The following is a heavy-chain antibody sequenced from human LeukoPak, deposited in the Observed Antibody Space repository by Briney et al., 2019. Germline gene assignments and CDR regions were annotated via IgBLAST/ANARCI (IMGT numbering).Heavy chain of an antibody. CDR2: IWYDGGNK. CDR1: GFTFSSYG. CDR3: ARDRVRFLEWSYYGMDV. J-gene: IGHJ6*02. Sequence: PGRSLRLSCAASGFTFSSYGMHWVRQAPGKGLEWVAVIWYDGGNKYYADSVKGRFTISRDNSKNTLYLQMNSLRAEDTAVYYCARDRVRFLEWSYYGMDVWGQGTTVTVSS. V-gene: IGHV3-33*01. D-gene: IGHD3-3*01.